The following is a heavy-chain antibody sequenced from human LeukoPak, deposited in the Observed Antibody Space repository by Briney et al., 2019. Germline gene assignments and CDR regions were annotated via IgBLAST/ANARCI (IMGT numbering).Heavy chain of an antibody. Sequence: GGSLRLSCAASGFTFSSYAMSWVRQAPGKGLEWVSAISGSGGSTYYADSVKGRFTISRDNSKNTLYLQMNSLRAEDTAVYYCAKTITDIVVVPAARIPAEYYFDYWGQGTLVTVSS. CDR2: ISGSGGST. J-gene: IGHJ4*02. CDR1: GFTFSSYA. D-gene: IGHD2-2*01. CDR3: AKTITDIVVVPAARIPAEYYFDY. V-gene: IGHV3-23*01.